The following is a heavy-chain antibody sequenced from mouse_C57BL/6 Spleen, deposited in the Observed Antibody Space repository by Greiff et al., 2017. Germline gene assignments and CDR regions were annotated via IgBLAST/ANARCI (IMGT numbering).Heavy chain of an antibody. CDR2: IDPETGGT. D-gene: IGHD1-3*01. Sequence: QVQLKESGAELVRPGASVTLSCKASGYTFTDYEMHWVKQTPVHGLEWIGAIDPETGGTAYNQKFKGKAILTADKSSSTAYMELRSLTSEDSAFYYCTRGGIYDGDYWGQGTTLTVSS. CDR1: GYTFTDYE. CDR3: TRGGIYDGDY. J-gene: IGHJ2*01. V-gene: IGHV1-15*01.